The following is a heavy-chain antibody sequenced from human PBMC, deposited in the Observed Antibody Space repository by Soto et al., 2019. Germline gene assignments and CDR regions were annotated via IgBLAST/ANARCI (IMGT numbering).Heavy chain of an antibody. CDR1: GFTFGDYY. J-gene: IGHJ4*02. V-gene: IGHV3-49*03. D-gene: IGHD6-19*01. Sequence: PGGSLRLSCTTAGFTFGDYYMNWLRQAPGKGLEWLGFVRSKAYGGTAVYAASVEGRFTISRDDSKSIAYLQMNSLKTEDTAVYSCSHFSGGSSDWSSLHFWGQGTLVTVSS. CDR3: SHFSGGSSDWSSLHF. CDR2: VRSKAYGGTA.